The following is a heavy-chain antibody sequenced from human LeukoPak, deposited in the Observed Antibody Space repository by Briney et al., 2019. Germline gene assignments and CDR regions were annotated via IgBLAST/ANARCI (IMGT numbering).Heavy chain of an antibody. Sequence: GSLRLSCAASGFPFSSYAMSWVRQAPGKGLEWVSAISGSGGSTYYADSVKGRFTISRDNSKNTLYLQMNSLRAEDTAVYYCAKDQITMVRGVIRSAPFDYWGQGTLVTVSS. D-gene: IGHD3-10*01. CDR1: GFPFSSYA. CDR3: AKDQITMVRGVIRSAPFDY. J-gene: IGHJ4*02. V-gene: IGHV3-23*01. CDR2: ISGSGGST.